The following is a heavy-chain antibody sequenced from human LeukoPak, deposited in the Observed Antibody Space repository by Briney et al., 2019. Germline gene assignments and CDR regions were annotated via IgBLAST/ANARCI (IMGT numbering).Heavy chain of an antibody. Sequence: PSETLSLTCSVSGGSISTTSHHWVWIRQPPGKGLEWIGSIYYSGDTYYNPSLNSRVTMSVDTSTNQFSLRLSSVTATDTAVFYCARLTSTCTGGSCYYYYFDSWGQGTLATVSS. D-gene: IGHD2-15*01. CDR3: ARLTSTCTGGSCYYYYFDS. CDR1: GGSISTTSHH. J-gene: IGHJ4*02. V-gene: IGHV4-39*01. CDR2: IYYSGDT.